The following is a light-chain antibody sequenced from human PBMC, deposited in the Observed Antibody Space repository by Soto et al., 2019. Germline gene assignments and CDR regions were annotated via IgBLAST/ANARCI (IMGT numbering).Light chain of an antibody. Sequence: EVVLTQSPGTLSLSPGERATLSCRASRTVDGNYLAWYHQKPGQPPRLLIHSASTRAPGIPDRFSASGAGTDFTLTISRLEPEDSAVYYCQQRSNRLTFGGGTKVDIK. J-gene: IGKJ4*01. CDR1: RTVDGNY. V-gene: IGKV3-20*01. CDR3: QQRSNRLT. CDR2: SAS.